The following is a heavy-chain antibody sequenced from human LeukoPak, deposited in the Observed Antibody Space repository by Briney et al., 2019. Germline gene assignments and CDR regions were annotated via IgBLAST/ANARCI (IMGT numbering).Heavy chain of an antibody. Sequence: GRSLRHSCAASGFTFSSDGMHWVRQAPGKGLEWVAVILYDGSNKYYADSVQGRFTISRDNSKNTMYLQMNRLRAEDTAVYYCAKDSRRYCSGGSCYPDYWGQGTMVTVSS. CDR3: AKDSRRYCSGGSCYPDY. D-gene: IGHD2-15*01. V-gene: IGHV3-30*18. CDR2: ILYDGSNK. J-gene: IGHJ4*02. CDR1: GFTFSSDG.